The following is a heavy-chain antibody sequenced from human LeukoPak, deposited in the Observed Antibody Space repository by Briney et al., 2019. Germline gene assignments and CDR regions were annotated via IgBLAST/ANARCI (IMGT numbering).Heavy chain of an antibody. J-gene: IGHJ4*02. CDR3: ARRDRLQHTFDY. CDR1: GGSISSGSYY. Sequence: SETLSLTCTVSGGSISSGSYYWSWIRQPAGKGLEWIGRIYTSGSTNYNPSLKSRVTISVDTSKNQFSLKLSSVTAADTAVYYCARRDRLQHTFDYWGQGTLVTVSS. D-gene: IGHD4-11*01. V-gene: IGHV4-61*02. CDR2: IYTSGST.